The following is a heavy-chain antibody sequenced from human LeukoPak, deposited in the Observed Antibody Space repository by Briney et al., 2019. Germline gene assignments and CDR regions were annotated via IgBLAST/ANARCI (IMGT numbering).Heavy chain of an antibody. CDR1: GFTFNTYA. J-gene: IGHJ4*02. CDR3: VKDGYDYVWGSFSYFDY. Sequence: GGSLRLSCSASGFTFNTYAMHWVRQAPGKGLEYVSGISGNGGSTYYADSVKGRFTISRDNSKNTLYLQMSSLRPEDTAVYYCVKDGYDYVWGSFSYFDYWGQGTLVTVSS. V-gene: IGHV3-64D*09. D-gene: IGHD3-16*01. CDR2: ISGNGGST.